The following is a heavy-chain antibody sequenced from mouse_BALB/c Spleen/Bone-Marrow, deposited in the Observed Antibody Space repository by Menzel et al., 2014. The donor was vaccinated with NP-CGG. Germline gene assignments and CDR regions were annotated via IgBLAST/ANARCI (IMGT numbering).Heavy chain of an antibody. V-gene: IGHV10-3*03. CDR2: IRSKSNNYAT. Sequence: EVKLVESGGGLVQNKGSLKLSCAASGFTFNTYAMHWVCQLPGKGLEWVARIRSKSNNYATYYAESVKDRFTISRDDYQSRLFLQMTILETEQTAMCCCGSVDVSFTMGYCSDGISVTISS. J-gene: IGHJ4*01. CDR3: GSVDVSFTMGY. CDR1: GFTFNTYA.